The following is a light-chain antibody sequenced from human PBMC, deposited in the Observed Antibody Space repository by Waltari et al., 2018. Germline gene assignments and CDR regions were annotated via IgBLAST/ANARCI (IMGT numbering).Light chain of an antibody. V-gene: IGKV3-20*01. J-gene: IGKJ1*01. Sequence: IVLTQSPGTVALSPGEGATLSCRASQSVNGALAWYQQKPGQAPRLLIYHASNRATGIPDRFSGSGSGTDFSLTISRLEPEDFAVYYCQHYLRLPVTFGQGTKVEI. CDR3: QHYLRLPVT. CDR1: QSVNGA. CDR2: HAS.